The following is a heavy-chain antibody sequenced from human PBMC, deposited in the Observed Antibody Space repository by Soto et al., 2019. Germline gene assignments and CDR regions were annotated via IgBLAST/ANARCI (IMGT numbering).Heavy chain of an antibody. CDR3: ARDHGSYPNT. CDR2: VYYSGAA. Sequence: ATLSLTCNVSGGAITSDFWSWIRQPPGKGLEWIGYVYYSGAADYNPSLKPRVTISIATSKTQFSLRLASATAADTGVYYCARDHGSYPNTWGQGILVTVSS. D-gene: IGHD3-16*02. J-gene: IGHJ1*01. V-gene: IGHV4-59*01. CDR1: GGAITSDF.